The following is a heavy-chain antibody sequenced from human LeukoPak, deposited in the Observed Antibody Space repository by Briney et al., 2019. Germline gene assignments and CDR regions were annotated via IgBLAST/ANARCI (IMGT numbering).Heavy chain of an antibody. CDR3: ARDGGLLTAIDY. V-gene: IGHV4-31*03. D-gene: IGHD2-15*01. CDR2: IYYSGST. J-gene: IGHJ4*02. CDR1: GGSISSGGYY. Sequence: SSETLSLTCTVSGGSISSGGYYWSWIRQHPGKGLEWIGYIYYSGSTYYNPSLKSRVTISVDTSKNQFSLKLSSVTAADTAVYYCARDGGLLTAIDYWGQGTLVTVSS.